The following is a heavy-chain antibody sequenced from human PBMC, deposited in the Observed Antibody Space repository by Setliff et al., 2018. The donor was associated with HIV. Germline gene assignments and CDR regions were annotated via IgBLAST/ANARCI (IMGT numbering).Heavy chain of an antibody. Sequence: SETLSLTCTVSGGSINSYYWNWIRQPPGKGLEWIGYIYYSGSTNYNPSLKSRVTISVDTSKNQFSLKLSSVTAADTAVYYCARDLREVGGGSYADYWGQGTLVTVSS. CDR3: ARDLREVGGGSYADY. V-gene: IGHV4-59*12. CDR2: IYYSGST. J-gene: IGHJ4*02. CDR1: GGSINSYY. D-gene: IGHD1-26*01.